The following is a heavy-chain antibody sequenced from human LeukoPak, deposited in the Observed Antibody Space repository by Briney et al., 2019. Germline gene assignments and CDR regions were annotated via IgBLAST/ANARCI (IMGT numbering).Heavy chain of an antibody. J-gene: IGHJ4*02. CDR2: IYYSGST. CDR3: ATATYYYDSSGYYPLDY. D-gene: IGHD3-22*01. V-gene: IGHV4-39*01. Sequence: SETLSLTCTVSGGSISSSSYYWGWIRQPPGKVLEWIGSIYYSGSTYYNPSLKSRVTISVDTSKNQFSLKLSSVTAADTAVYYCATATYYYDSSGYYPLDYWGQGTLVAVSS. CDR1: GGSISSSSYY.